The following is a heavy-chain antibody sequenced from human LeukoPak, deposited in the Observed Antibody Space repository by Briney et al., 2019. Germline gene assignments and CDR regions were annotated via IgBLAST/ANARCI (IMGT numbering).Heavy chain of an antibody. D-gene: IGHD3-22*01. V-gene: IGHV3-7*01. CDR3: ARDLRYDLQYYFDY. Sequence: GGSLRLSCAASGFTFSSYWMSWVRQAPGKGLEWVANIKQDGSEKYYVDSVKGRFTISRDNAKNSLYLQMNSLRAEDTAVYYCARDLRYDLQYYFDYWGQGTLVTVSS. CDR2: IKQDGSEK. CDR1: GFTFSSYW. J-gene: IGHJ4*02.